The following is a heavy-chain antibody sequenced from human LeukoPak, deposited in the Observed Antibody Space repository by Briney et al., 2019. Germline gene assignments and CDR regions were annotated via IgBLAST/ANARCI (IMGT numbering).Heavy chain of an antibody. CDR2: IYYSGRV. V-gene: IGHV4-59*02. Sequence: SETLSLTCTVSGGSVSSYYWSWIRQPPGKGLEWIGYIYYSGRVNYNPSLKSRVTISVDTSKNQFSLKLSSVTAADTAVYYCARDSAVSGYYYYGMDVWGQGTTVTVFS. CDR3: ARDSAVSGYYYYGMDV. D-gene: IGHD6-19*01. CDR1: GGSVSSYY. J-gene: IGHJ6*02.